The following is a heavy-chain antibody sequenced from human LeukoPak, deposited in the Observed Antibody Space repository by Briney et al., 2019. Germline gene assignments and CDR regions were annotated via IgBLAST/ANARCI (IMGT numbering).Heavy chain of an antibody. CDR3: AELGITMIGGV. J-gene: IGHJ6*04. CDR1: GFIFRNYP. Sequence: PGGSLRLSCVGSGFIFRNYPMYWVRQAPGKGLEWVSYISSSGSTIYYADSVKGRFTISRDNAKNSLYLQMNSLRAEDTAVYYCAELGITMIGGVWGKGTTVTISS. V-gene: IGHV3-48*03. CDR2: ISSSGSTI. D-gene: IGHD3-10*02.